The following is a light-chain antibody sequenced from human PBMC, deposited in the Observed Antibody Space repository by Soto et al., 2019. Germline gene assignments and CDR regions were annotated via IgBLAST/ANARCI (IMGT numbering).Light chain of an antibody. V-gene: IGKV1-39*01. Sequence: DIQMTQSPSSLSASVGDRVTITCQASQDISNYLNWYQQKPGKAPKLLIYATSSLHSGVPSRFSGSGFGTDFTLTISSLQTEDFATYYCQHYNSYSEAFGQGTKVDIK. CDR2: ATS. J-gene: IGKJ1*01. CDR1: QDISNY. CDR3: QHYNSYSEA.